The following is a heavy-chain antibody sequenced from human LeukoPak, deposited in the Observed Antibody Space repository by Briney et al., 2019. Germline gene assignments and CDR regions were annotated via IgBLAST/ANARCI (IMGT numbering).Heavy chain of an antibody. CDR1: GYTFTSYY. D-gene: IGHD3-22*01. CDR2: INPSGGST. CDR3: ARSSLNYYYDSSGYYGEPDSFDY. J-gene: IGHJ4*02. V-gene: IGHV1-46*01. Sequence: ASVKVSCKASGYTFTSYYMHWVRQAPGQGLEWMGIINPSGGSTSYAQKFQGRVTITRDTSTSTVYMELSSLRSEDTAVYYCARSSLNYYYDSSGYYGEPDSFDYWGQGTLVTVSS.